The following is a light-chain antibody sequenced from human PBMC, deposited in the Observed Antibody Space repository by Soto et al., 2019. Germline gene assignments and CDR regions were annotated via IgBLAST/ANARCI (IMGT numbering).Light chain of an antibody. CDR1: SSNIGSNT. CDR3: AAWDDSLNAHYV. J-gene: IGLJ1*01. CDR2: SNN. Sequence: QSALTQPPSASGTPGQMVTISCSGSSSNIGSNTVNWYQQLPGTAPKLLIYSNNQRPSGVPDRFSGSKSGTSASLAISGLQSEDEADYYCAAWDDSLNAHYVFGTGTKVTV. V-gene: IGLV1-44*01.